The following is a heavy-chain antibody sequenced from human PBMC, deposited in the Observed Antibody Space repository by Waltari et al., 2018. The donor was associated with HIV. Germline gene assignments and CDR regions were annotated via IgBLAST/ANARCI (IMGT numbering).Heavy chain of an antibody. CDR1: GYTFTNID. CDR3: AREVPHTAMIYDAFDI. Sequence: QAHLVQSGAEVKTPGASVKVSCKASGYTFTNIDIHWVRQAPGQGLEWMGWISATNGNSIYAQKFQGRFTMTTDTSTCTAYMELRSLRSDDTAVYYCAREVPHTAMIYDAFDICVQGTVVTVSS. D-gene: IGHD5-18*01. CDR2: ISATNGNS. V-gene: IGHV1-18*01. J-gene: IGHJ3*02.